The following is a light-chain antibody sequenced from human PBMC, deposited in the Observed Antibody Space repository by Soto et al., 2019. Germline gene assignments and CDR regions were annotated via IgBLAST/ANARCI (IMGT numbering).Light chain of an antibody. CDR3: QSYDSSLSGPVV. J-gene: IGLJ2*01. CDR2: GNS. CDR1: SSNIGAGYD. V-gene: IGLV1-40*01. Sequence: QSVLTQPPSVSGATGQRVTISCTRSSSNIGAGYDVHWYQQLPGTAPKLLINGNSNRPSGVPDRFSGSKSGTSASLAITGLQAEDEADYYCQSYDSSLSGPVVFGGGTKLTVL.